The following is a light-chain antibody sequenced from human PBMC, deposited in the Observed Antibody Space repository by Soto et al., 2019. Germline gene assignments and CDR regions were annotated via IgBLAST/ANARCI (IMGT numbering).Light chain of an antibody. CDR3: MQSIHLPFT. Sequence: EIVLTQSPLSLSVTPGQPASISCKSSQGLVYSDVETYLYWYLLKSGQPPQLLISEVSNRFSGVSYRVSGSGSGTDFTLNISRVDVEDVGFYYCMQSIHLPFTFGQGTRLEIK. J-gene: IGKJ5*01. V-gene: IGKV2D-29*01. CDR2: EVS. CDR1: QGLVYSDVETY.